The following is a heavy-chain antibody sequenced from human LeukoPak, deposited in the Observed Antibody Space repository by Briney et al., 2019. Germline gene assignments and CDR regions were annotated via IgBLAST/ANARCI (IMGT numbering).Heavy chain of an antibody. CDR2: ISYDGSNK. V-gene: IGHV3-30*18. CDR3: AKELGLLWFGELVDPFDY. D-gene: IGHD3-10*01. Sequence: GGSLRLSCAASGFTFSSYGMHWVRQAPGKGLEWVAVISYDGSNKYYADSVKGRFTISRDNSKNTLYLQMNSLRAEDTAVYYCAKELGLLWFGELVDPFDYWGQGTLVTVSS. CDR1: GFTFSSYG. J-gene: IGHJ4*02.